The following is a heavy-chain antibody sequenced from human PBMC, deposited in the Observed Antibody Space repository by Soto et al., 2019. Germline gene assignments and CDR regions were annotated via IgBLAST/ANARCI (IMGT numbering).Heavy chain of an antibody. V-gene: IGHV3-23*01. CDR2: ISGSGGTT. CDR3: AKGPLPNYYFYYYMDV. CDR1: GFTFSKFA. Sequence: GGALRGSCAASGFTFSKFAMIWVRQAPEKGLEWVSAISGSGGTTYYADSVKGRFTISRDNSQSTLFLQMNSLRVEDTAIYFCAKGPLPNYYFYYYMDVWGKGTTVTVSS. J-gene: IGHJ6*03.